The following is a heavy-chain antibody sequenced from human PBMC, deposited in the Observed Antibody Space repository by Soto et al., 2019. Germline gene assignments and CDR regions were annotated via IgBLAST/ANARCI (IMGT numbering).Heavy chain of an antibody. CDR2: IWYDGSDK. CDR3: GRGYSTSWHPHLDY. V-gene: IGHV3-33*01. CDR1: GFTFSSYG. Sequence: QVQLVESGGGVVQPGRSLRLSCAASGFTFSSYGMHWVRQAPGKGLEWVAVIWYDGSDKYYADSVKGRFTISRDNSKNTVNLKMNSLRAEDTAMYYCGRGYSTSWHPHLDYWGQGNLVTVSS. J-gene: IGHJ4*02. D-gene: IGHD2-2*01.